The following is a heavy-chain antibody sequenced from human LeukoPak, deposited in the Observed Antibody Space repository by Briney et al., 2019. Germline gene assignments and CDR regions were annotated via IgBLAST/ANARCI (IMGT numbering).Heavy chain of an antibody. D-gene: IGHD5-18*01. Sequence: SETLSLTCTVSGGSISSYYWSWIRQPPGKGLEWIGYTYYSGSTNYNPSLKSRVTISVDTSKNQFSLKLSSVTAADTAVYYCARYVDTAILDAFDIWGQGTMVTVSS. J-gene: IGHJ3*02. CDR1: GGSISSYY. V-gene: IGHV4-59*01. CDR2: TYYSGST. CDR3: ARYVDTAILDAFDI.